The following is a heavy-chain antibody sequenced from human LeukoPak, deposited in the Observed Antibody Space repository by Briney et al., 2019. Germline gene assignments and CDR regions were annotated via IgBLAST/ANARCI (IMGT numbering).Heavy chain of an antibody. Sequence: GGSLRLSCAASGFTFSSYSMNWVRQAPGKGLEWVSSISSSSSYIYYADSVKGRFTISRDNAKNSLYLQMNSLRAEDTAVYYCARDSVAAAGKIWFDPWGQGTLVTVSS. CDR3: ARDSVAAAGKIWFDP. J-gene: IGHJ5*02. CDR2: ISSSSSYI. D-gene: IGHD6-13*01. V-gene: IGHV3-21*01. CDR1: GFTFSSYS.